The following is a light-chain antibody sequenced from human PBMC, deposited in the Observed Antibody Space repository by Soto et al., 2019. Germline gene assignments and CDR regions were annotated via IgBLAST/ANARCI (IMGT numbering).Light chain of an antibody. Sequence: QPVLTQPASVSGSPGQSITISCTGTSSDVGGYNYVSWYQHHPGKAPKLIIYEVTNRPSGVSNRFSGSKSGNTASLTISGLQAEDESDYYCISYTSGTSPYVFGTGTKVTVL. CDR3: ISYTSGTSPYV. V-gene: IGLV2-14*01. CDR1: SSDVGGYNY. J-gene: IGLJ1*01. CDR2: EVT.